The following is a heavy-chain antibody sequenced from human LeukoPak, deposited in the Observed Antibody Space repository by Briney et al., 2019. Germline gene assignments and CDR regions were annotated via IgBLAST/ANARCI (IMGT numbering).Heavy chain of an antibody. CDR1: GGSIISSSFW. V-gene: IGHV4-39*07. CDR2: IYSSGST. Sequence: SETLSLTCTVSGGSIISSSFWWGWIRQPPGKTLEWIGSIYSSGSTYYNPSLKSRVIIIIDTPKNHFSLTLSSVTAADTAVYYCARSDGYGLVGIWGQGIMVTVSS. D-gene: IGHD3-10*01. J-gene: IGHJ3*02. CDR3: ARSDGYGLVGI.